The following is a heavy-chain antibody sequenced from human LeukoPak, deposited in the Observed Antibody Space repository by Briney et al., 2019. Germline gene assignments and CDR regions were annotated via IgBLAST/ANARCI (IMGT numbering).Heavy chain of an antibody. J-gene: IGHJ4*02. CDR3: ARDIHGVGSSDY. CDR2: IYSGGST. CDR1: GFTVSSNY. V-gene: IGHV3-66*01. Sequence: SGGSLRLSCAASGFTVSSNYMSWVRQAPGKGLEWVSVIYSGGSTYYADSVKGRFTISRDNSKNTLYLQMNSLRAEDTAVYYCARDIHGVGSSDYWGQGTLVTVSS. D-gene: IGHD2-15*01.